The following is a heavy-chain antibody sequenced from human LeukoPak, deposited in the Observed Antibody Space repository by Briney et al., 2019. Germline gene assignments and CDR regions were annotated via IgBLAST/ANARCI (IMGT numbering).Heavy chain of an antibody. CDR1: GGSFSGYY. J-gene: IGHJ6*03. CDR3: ARGIRSYSSSWYYYYYYMDV. Sequence: PETLSLTCAVYGGSFSGYYWSWIRQPPGKGLEWIGEINHSGSTNYNPSLKSRVTISVDTSKNQFSLKLSSVTAADTAVYYCARGIRSYSSSWYYYYYYMDVWGKGTTVTVSS. V-gene: IGHV4-34*01. D-gene: IGHD6-13*01. CDR2: INHSGST.